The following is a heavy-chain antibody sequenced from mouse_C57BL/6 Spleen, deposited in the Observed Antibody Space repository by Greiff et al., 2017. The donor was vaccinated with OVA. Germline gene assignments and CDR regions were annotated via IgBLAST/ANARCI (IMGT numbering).Heavy chain of an antibody. V-gene: IGHV1-54*01. CDR1: GYAFTNYL. CDR2: INPGSGGT. Sequence: QVQLQQSGAELVRPGTSVKVSCKASGYAFTNYLIEWVKQRPGRGLEWIGVINPGSGGTNYNEKFKGKATLTADKSSSTAYMQLSSLTSEDSAVYFCARNYGSSYWYFDVWGTGTTVTVSS. CDR3: ARNYGSSYWYFDV. J-gene: IGHJ1*03. D-gene: IGHD1-1*01.